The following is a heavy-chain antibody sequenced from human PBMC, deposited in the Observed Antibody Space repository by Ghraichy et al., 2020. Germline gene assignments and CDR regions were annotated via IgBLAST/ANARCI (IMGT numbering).Heavy chain of an antibody. V-gene: IGHV4-38-2*01. CDR1: GYSISSGYY. CDR2: IYHSGST. D-gene: IGHD3-9*01. J-gene: IGHJ4*02. CDR3: ARGRLTGVFDY. Sequence: ESLNISCAVSGYSISSGYYWGWIRQPPGKGLEWIGSIYHSGSTYYNPSLKSRVTISVDTSKNQFSLKLSSVTAADTAVYYCARGRLTGVFDYWGQGTLVTVSS.